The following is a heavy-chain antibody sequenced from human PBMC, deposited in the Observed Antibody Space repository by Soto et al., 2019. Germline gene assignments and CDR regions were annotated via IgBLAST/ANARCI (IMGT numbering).Heavy chain of an antibody. CDR2: IIPFHGVT. CDR3: TRDWEITVSTWSFGGF. Sequence: QVQLVQSGAEVKKPGSSVKVSCKASGGTFSPYTINWVRQAPGQGLEWMGRIIPFHGVTNYAQKFQARVTITADKSTSTVYMELSGLGFEDTAMYYCTRDWEITVSTWSFGGFWGRGTLVTVSS. J-gene: IGHJ4*02. D-gene: IGHD3-10*01. V-gene: IGHV1-69*08. CDR1: GGTFSPYT.